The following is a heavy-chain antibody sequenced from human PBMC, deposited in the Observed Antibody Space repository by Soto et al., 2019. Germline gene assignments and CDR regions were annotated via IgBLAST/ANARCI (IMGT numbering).Heavy chain of an antibody. V-gene: IGHV1-69*13. D-gene: IGHD2-15*01. Sequence: SVKVSCKASGGTFSSYAISWVRQAPGQGLEWMGGIIPIFGTANYAQKFQGRVTITADESTSTAYMELSSLRSEDTAVYYCARKYGSGGSCYNPHWFDPWGKEPWSPSPQ. CDR3: ARKYGSGGSCYNPHWFDP. CDR2: IIPIFGTA. CDR1: GGTFSSYA. J-gene: IGHJ5*01.